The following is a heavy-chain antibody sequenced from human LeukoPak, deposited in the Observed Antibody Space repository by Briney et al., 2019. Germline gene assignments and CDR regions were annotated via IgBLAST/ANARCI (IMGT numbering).Heavy chain of an antibody. V-gene: IGHV3-30*18. J-gene: IGHJ4*02. CDR3: AKHGDYGTFDY. D-gene: IGHD4-17*01. CDR1: GFTFSSYG. Sequence: PGGSLRLSCAASGFTFSSYGMHWVRQAPGKGLEWVAVISFDGSNKYYADSVKGRFIISRDNSKNTLYLQMNSLRAEDTAVYYCAKHGDYGTFDYWGQGTLVTVSS. CDR2: ISFDGSNK.